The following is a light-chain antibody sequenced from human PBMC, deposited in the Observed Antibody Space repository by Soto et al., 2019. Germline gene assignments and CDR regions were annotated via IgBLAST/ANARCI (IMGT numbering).Light chain of an antibody. CDR1: QFISSW. J-gene: IGKJ1*01. V-gene: IGKV1-5*01. Sequence: DIQMTQSPSTLSASVGDRVTITCRASQFISSWLAWYQQKPGKVPKLLIFHASNLESGVPSRFSGSGSGTEFTLTISSLQPDDFATYYCQQYYSYPWTFGQGTKVEI. CDR2: HAS. CDR3: QQYYSYPWT.